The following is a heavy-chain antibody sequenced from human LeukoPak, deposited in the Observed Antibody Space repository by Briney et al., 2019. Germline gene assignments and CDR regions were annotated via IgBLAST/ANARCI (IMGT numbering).Heavy chain of an antibody. CDR2: IRYDGSNK. D-gene: IGHD2-15*01. CDR3: AKEDGYCSGGSCEGVY. CDR1: GFTFSSYG. Sequence: GGSLRLSCAASGFTFSSYGMHWVRQAPGKGLEWVAFIRYDGSNKYYADSVKGRFTISRGNSKNTLYLQMNSLRAEDTAVYYCAKEDGYCSGGSCEGVYWGQGTLVTVSS. V-gene: IGHV3-30*02. J-gene: IGHJ4*02.